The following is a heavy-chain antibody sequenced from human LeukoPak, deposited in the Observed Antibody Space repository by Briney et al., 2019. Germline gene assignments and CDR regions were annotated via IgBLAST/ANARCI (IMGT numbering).Heavy chain of an antibody. V-gene: IGHV1-2*06. CDR2: INPNSGGT. J-gene: IGHJ4*02. CDR1: GYTFTGYY. Sequence: ASVKVSCKASGYTFTGYYMHWVRQAPGQGLEWMGRINPNSGGTNYAQKFQGRVTMTRDTSISTAYMELSRLRSDDTAVYYCARVGGFNSSGWYSMRYWGQGTLVTVSS. D-gene: IGHD6-19*01. CDR3: ARVGGFNSSGWYSMRY.